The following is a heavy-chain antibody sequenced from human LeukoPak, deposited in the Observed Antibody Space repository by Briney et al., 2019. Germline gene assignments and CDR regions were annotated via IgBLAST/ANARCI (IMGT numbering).Heavy chain of an antibody. CDR2: INAGNGNT. CDR3: ARVQSAYCSSTSCYGGYFDY. CDR1: GSTFTSYA. J-gene: IGHJ4*02. D-gene: IGHD2-2*01. V-gene: IGHV1-3*01. Sequence: ASVKVSCKASGSTFTSYAMHWVRQAPGQRLEWMGGINAGNGNTRYSQKFQGRVTITRDTSASTAYMELSRLRSEDTAVYYCARVQSAYCSSTSCYGGYFDYWGQGTLVTVSS.